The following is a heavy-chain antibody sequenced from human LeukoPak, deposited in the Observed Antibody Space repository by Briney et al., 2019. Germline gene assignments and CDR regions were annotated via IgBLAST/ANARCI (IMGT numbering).Heavy chain of an antibody. CDR3: AKDLRGSGRHFGMDV. D-gene: IGHD6-19*01. J-gene: IGHJ6*04. V-gene: IGHV3-30*18. CDR1: GFTFSSYG. CDR2: ISYDGSNK. Sequence: GGSLRLSCAASGFTFSSYGMHWVRQAPGKGLEWVAVISYDGSNKYYADSVKGRFTISRDNSKNTLYLQMNSLRAEDTAVYYCAKDLRGSGRHFGMDVWGKGTTVTVSS.